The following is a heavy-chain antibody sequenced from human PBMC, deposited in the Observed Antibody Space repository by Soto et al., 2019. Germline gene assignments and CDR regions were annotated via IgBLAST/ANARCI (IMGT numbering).Heavy chain of an antibody. CDR2: ISSSGDTT. V-gene: IGHV3-23*01. D-gene: IGHD1-26*01. CDR1: GFTFSSYA. CDR3: VLRDSGTYSYFDY. Sequence: EVQLLESGGGLVQPGGSLRLSCAASGFTFSSYAVGWVRQAPGKGLEWVSSISSSGDTTYYADAVKGRFTFSRDNSKDTLYLQMNSLRAEDTALYYCVLRDSGTYSYFDYWGQGTLVTVSS. J-gene: IGHJ4*02.